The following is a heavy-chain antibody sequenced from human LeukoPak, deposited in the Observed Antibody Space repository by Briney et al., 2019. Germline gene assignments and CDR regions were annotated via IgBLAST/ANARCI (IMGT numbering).Heavy chain of an antibody. CDR2: ISGSGGST. CDR1: GFTFSSYA. V-gene: IGHV3-23*01. J-gene: IGHJ4*02. Sequence: PGGSLRLSCAASGFTFSSYAMSWVRQAPGKGLEWVSAISGSGGSTYYADSVKGRFTISRDNSKNTLYLQMNSLRAEDTAVYYCAKDPEGWNDGGGFDYWGQGTLVTVSS. CDR3: AKDPEGWNDGGGFDY. D-gene: IGHD1-1*01.